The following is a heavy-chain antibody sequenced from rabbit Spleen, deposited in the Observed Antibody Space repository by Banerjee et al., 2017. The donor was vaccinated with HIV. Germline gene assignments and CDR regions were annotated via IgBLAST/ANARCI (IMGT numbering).Heavy chain of an antibody. CDR1: GFDFNYKYYY. CDR3: ARGSGDSWYAGGL. D-gene: IGHD7-1*01. Sequence: QEQLVESGGGLVQPEGSLTLTCKASGFDFNYKYYYMCWVRQAPGKGPEWIGCIYAGSASAIYYASWVNGRFSISKTSSTTVTLQMTSLTAADTATYFCARGSGDSWYAGGLWGPGTLVTVS. V-gene: IGHV1S45*01. J-gene: IGHJ4*01. CDR2: IYAGSASAI.